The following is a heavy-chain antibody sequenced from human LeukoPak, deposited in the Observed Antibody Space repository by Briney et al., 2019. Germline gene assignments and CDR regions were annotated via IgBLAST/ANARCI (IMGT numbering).Heavy chain of an antibody. V-gene: IGHV4-59*01. D-gene: IGHD3-22*01. CDR2: IYYSGST. CDR1: GGSIGSYY. Sequence: SETLSLTCIVSGGSIGSYYWSWIRQPPGKGLEWIGHIYYSGSTDYNPSLRSRVTISVDTSKNQFSLRLSSVTAADTSVYYCARDRSDGSGYYGYYFDYWGQGTLVSVSS. J-gene: IGHJ4*02. CDR3: ARDRSDGSGYYGYYFDY.